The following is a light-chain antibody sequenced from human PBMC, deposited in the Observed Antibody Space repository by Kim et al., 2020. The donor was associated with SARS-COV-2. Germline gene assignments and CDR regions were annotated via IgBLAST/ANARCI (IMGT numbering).Light chain of an antibody. CDR2: GAS. CDR1: QSVGNI. CDR3: HQYNDWPPGDT. Sequence: SRGERATLFCSASQSVGNIVAWYQNKPGRATRVLIYGASTRSTGIPARFSGSGSGTEFTLSSSSLQSEDFAVYFCHQYNDWPPGDTFGQGTKLAIK. J-gene: IGKJ2*01. V-gene: IGKV3-15*01.